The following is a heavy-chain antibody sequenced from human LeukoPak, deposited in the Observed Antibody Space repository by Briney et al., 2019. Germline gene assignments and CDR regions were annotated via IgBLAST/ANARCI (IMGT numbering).Heavy chain of an antibody. D-gene: IGHD1-26*01. CDR3: ARSSFLSGGYYNYYFDY. CDR1: GFIFSSYL. CDR2: IKHDGSEK. V-gene: IGHV3-7*01. J-gene: IGHJ4*02. Sequence: GVSMRLFCAASGFIFSSYLVRWLRQAGGEGREWVAYIKHDGSEKYYVDSMKGRFTISRDNSKNSLYLQMSSLRAEDTAVYYCARSSFLSGGYYNYYFDYWGQGSLVAVSS.